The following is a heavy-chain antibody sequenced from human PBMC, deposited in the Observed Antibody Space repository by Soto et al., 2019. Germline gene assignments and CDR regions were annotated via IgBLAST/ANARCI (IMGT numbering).Heavy chain of an antibody. D-gene: IGHD2-2*01. CDR1: GDSVSSNSAA. Sequence: PSQTLSLTCAISGDSVSSNSAAWNWIRQSPSRGLEWLGRTYYRSKWYNDYAVSVKSRITISPDTSKNQFSLQLNSVTPEDTAVYYCARESCSSTSCYVRRYYHYYYYGMDVWGQGTTVTVSS. V-gene: IGHV6-1*01. CDR2: TYYRSKWYN. CDR3: ARESCSSTSCYVRRYYHYYYYGMDV. J-gene: IGHJ6*02.